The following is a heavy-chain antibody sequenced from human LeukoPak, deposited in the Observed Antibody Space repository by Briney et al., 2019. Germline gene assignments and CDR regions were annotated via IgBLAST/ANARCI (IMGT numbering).Heavy chain of an antibody. CDR2: INPSGCST. V-gene: IGHV1-46*01. D-gene: IGHD3-3*01. CDR1: GYTFTGYY. Sequence: ASVTVSCKASGYTFTGYYMHWVRQAPGQGLEWMGWINPSGCSTNYAQKFRGRVTMTRDMSTNTVYMDLSSLRSEDTAVYYCAREAITIFGLVRTQTTKGPHRFDPWGQGTLVTVSS. CDR3: AREAITIFGLVRTQTTKGPHRFDP. J-gene: IGHJ5*02.